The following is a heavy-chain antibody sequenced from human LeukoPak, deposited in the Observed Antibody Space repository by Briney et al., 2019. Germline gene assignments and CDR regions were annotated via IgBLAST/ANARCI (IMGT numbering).Heavy chain of an antibody. CDR3: ATAGYSLEDY. J-gene: IGHJ4*02. CDR1: GYTFTSYD. Sequence: ASVKVSCKASGYTFTSYDINWVRQATGQGLEWMGWMNPNSGNTGYAQKFQGRVTITADTSTDTAYMELSSLRSEDTAVYYCATAGYSLEDYWGQGTLVTVSS. V-gene: IGHV1-8*02. D-gene: IGHD6-13*01. CDR2: MNPNSGNT.